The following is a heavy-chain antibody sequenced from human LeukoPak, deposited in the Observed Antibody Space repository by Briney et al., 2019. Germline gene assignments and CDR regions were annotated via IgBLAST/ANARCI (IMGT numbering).Heavy chain of an antibody. CDR3: AKGSGGRRPNWFDP. CDR2: INHSGST. D-gene: IGHD2-15*01. V-gene: IGHV4-34*01. J-gene: IGHJ5*02. CDR1: GGSFSGYY. Sequence: PSETLSLTCAVYGGSFSGYYWSWIRQPPGKGLEWIGEINHSGSTNYNPSLKSRVTISVDTSKNQFSLKLSSVTAADTAVYYCAKGSGGRRPNWFDPWGQGTLVTVSS.